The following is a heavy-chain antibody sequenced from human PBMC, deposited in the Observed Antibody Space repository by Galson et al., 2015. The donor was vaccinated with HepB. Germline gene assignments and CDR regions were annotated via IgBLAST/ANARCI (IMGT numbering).Heavy chain of an antibody. CDR3: AKIGYMTYYDTSGHIDH. V-gene: IGHV3-23*01. J-gene: IGHJ4*02. Sequence: SLRLSCVTSGFKFSSYAMSWVRQGPGKGLEWVTGVSGSNGSTYYADSVKGRFTISRDNSKNTLYLQMNSLRPEDTAVYYCAKIGYMTYYDTSGHIDHWGQGTLVSVSS. CDR1: GFKFSSYA. D-gene: IGHD3-22*01. CDR2: VSGSNGST.